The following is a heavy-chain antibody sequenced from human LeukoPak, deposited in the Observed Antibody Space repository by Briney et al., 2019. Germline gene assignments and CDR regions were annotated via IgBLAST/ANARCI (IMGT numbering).Heavy chain of an antibody. Sequence: PGGSLRLSCAASGFTFSSYTMHWVRQAPGKGLEWVSAISGSGGSAYYADSVKGRFTISRDNSKNTVYLQMNTLRAEDTAVYYCAKDYPLDYWGQGALVTVSS. J-gene: IGHJ4*02. CDR2: ISGSGGSA. V-gene: IGHV3-23*01. CDR3: AKDYPLDY. CDR1: GFTFSSYT.